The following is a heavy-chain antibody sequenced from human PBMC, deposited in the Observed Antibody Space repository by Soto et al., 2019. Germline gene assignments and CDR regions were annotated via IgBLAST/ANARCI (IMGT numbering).Heavy chain of an antibody. J-gene: IGHJ4*02. Sequence: SETLSLTCTVSGGSISSSSYYWGWIRQPPGKGLEWIGSIYYSGSTYYNPSLKSRVTISVDTSKNQFSLKLSSVTAADTAVYYCARQEVVPAAPIDYWGQGTLVTVSS. V-gene: IGHV4-39*01. CDR2: IYYSGST. CDR3: ARQEVVPAAPIDY. D-gene: IGHD2-2*01. CDR1: GGSISSSSYY.